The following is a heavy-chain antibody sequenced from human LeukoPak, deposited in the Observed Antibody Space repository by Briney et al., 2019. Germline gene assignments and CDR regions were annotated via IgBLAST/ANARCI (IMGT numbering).Heavy chain of an antibody. J-gene: IGHJ4*02. D-gene: IGHD3-9*01. Sequence: PSETLSLTCTVSGGSISSYYWSWIRQPPGKGLEWIGYIYYSGSTNYNPSLKSRVTISVDTSKNQFSLKLSSVTAADTAVYYCVSVLTGSLNPFHYWGQGTLVTVSS. V-gene: IGHV4-59*01. CDR1: GGSISSYY. CDR2: IYYSGST. CDR3: VSVLTGSLNPFHY.